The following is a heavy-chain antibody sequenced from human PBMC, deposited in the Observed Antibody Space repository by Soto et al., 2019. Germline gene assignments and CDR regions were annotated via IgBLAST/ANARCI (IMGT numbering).Heavy chain of an antibody. CDR1: GFTFNNYA. CDR3: ARGDGYIYGNTFDS. J-gene: IGHJ4*02. V-gene: IGHV3-30-3*01. CDR2: ISYGGSNT. D-gene: IGHD5-18*01. Sequence: GGSLRLSCAASGFTFNNYAMHWVRQAPGKGLEWVAFISYGGSNTYYADSVTGRFTISRDNSRNKLYLQMNSLRAEDTAVYYCARGDGYIYGNTFDSWGQGT.